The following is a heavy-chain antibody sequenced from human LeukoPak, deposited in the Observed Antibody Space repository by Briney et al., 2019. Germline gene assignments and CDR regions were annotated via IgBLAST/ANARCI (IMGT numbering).Heavy chain of an antibody. Sequence: GGSLRLSCAASGFTFGSPWMHWVRQAPGKGLEWVAVISYDGSNKYYADSVKGRFTISRDDSKNTLYLQMNSLRAEDTAVYYCAKDTGWNYWVYYYYGMDVWGQGTTVTVSS. CDR1: GFTFGSPW. D-gene: IGHD1-7*01. V-gene: IGHV3-30*18. CDR2: ISYDGSNK. CDR3: AKDTGWNYWVYYYYGMDV. J-gene: IGHJ6*02.